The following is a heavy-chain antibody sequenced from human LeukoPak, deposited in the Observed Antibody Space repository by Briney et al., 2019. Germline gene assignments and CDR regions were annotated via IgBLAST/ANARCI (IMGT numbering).Heavy chain of an antibody. CDR1: GFTLSSYW. Sequence: GGSLRLSCAASGFTLSSYWMHWVRQAPGKGLVWVSRINSDGSSTSYADSVEGRFTISRDNAKNTLYLQMNSLRAEDTAVYYCARGGGYSSGANDYWGQGTLVTVSS. CDR2: INSDGSST. V-gene: IGHV3-74*01. J-gene: IGHJ4*02. D-gene: IGHD6-19*01. CDR3: ARGGGYSSGANDY.